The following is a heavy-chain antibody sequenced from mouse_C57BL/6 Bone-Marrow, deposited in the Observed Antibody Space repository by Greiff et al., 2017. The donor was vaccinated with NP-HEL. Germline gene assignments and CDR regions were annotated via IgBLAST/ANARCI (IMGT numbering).Heavy chain of an antibody. V-gene: IGHV1-82*01. CDR2: IYPGDGGT. Sequence: VKLVEPGPELVKPGASVKISCKASGYAFSSSWMNWVKQRPGKGLEWIGRIYPGDGGTNYNGKFKGKATLTADKSSSTAYMQLSSLTSDDSAVYVFARLDNWGQGTPLTVSP. J-gene: IGHJ2*01. CDR3: ARLDN. CDR1: GYAFSSSW.